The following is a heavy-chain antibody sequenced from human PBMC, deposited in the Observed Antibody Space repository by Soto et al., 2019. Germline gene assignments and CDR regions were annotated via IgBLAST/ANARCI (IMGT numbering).Heavy chain of an antibody. CDR2: ISGSGGST. J-gene: IGHJ4*02. Sequence: HPGGSLRLSCAASGFTFSSYAMSWVRQAPGKGLEWVSAISGSGGSTYYADSVKGRFTISRDNSKNTLYLQMNSLRAEDTAVYYCAKPIAARPGGDYWGQGTLVTSPQ. D-gene: IGHD6-6*01. CDR1: GFTFSSYA. CDR3: AKPIAARPGGDY. V-gene: IGHV3-23*01.